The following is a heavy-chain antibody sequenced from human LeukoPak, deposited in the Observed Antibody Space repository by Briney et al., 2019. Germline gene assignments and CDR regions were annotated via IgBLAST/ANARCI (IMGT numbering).Heavy chain of an antibody. CDR2: IYYTGIT. D-gene: IGHD5-24*01. J-gene: IGHJ6*02. CDR1: GGSISGQY. CDR3: ARTGRDAYGHYAMDV. V-gene: IGHV4-59*08. Sequence: PSETLSLTCTVSGGSISGQYWSLIRQPPGKGLEWIGYIYYTGITKYNPSLKSRITISVDTSKSQFSLKLSSVSAADTAVYYCARTGRDAYGHYAMDVWGQGTTVTVS.